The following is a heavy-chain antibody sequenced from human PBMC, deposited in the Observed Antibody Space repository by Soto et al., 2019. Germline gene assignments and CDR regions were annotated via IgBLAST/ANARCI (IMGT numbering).Heavy chain of an antibody. V-gene: IGHV3-23*01. D-gene: IGHD2-8*01. CDR2: SLADYKT. CDR1: GFTFSDYT. CDR3: ARRTNGYFAY. Sequence: EVQLLQSGGGLVQPGGSLTLSCAASGFTFSDYTMSWVRQAPGKVLESISTSLADYKTYYTDSVRGRFTISRDNSKNTLYLEMNSLRAEDTAVYYCARRTNGYFAYWGQGALVTVSS. J-gene: IGHJ4*02.